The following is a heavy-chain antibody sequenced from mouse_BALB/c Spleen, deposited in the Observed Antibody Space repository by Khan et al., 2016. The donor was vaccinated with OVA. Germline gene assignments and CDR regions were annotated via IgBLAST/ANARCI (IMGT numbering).Heavy chain of an antibody. Sequence: QLKQSGPELMKPGASVKISCKASGYSFTTYYIHWVIQSHGKSLEWIGYIDPFSGGTTKNQKFKGKATLTVDKSSSTANIHLSNLTSEGSAVYYCTRHGYVAWFTYWGQGTLVTVSA. CDR1: GYSFTTYY. D-gene: IGHD2-2*01. V-gene: IGHV1S135*01. CDR3: TRHGYVAWFTY. CDR2: IDPFSGGT. J-gene: IGHJ3*01.